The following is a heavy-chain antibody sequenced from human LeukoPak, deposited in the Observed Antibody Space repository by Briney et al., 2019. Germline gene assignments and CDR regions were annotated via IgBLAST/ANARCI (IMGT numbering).Heavy chain of an antibody. Sequence: GGSLRLSCAASGFTFDDYAMHWARQAPGKGLEWVSGISWNSGSIGYADSVKGRFTISRDNAKNSLYLQMNSLRAEDMALYYCAKGRDGYNGSPLDYWGQGTLVTVSS. CDR3: AKGRDGYNGSPLDY. V-gene: IGHV3-9*03. D-gene: IGHD5-24*01. CDR1: GFTFDDYA. J-gene: IGHJ4*02. CDR2: ISWNSGSI.